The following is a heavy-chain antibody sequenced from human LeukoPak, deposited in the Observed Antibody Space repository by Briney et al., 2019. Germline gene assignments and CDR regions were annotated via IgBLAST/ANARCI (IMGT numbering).Heavy chain of an antibody. Sequence: ASVKVSCKASGYTFTSYAMHWLRQAPGQRLELMGWVNAGNGNTKYSQEFQDRVTITRDTSASTAYMELSSLRSEDMAVYYCAREDYGDYVFDYWGQGTLVTVSS. CDR2: VNAGNGNT. CDR3: AREDYGDYVFDY. CDR1: GYTFTSYA. V-gene: IGHV1-3*03. J-gene: IGHJ4*02. D-gene: IGHD4-17*01.